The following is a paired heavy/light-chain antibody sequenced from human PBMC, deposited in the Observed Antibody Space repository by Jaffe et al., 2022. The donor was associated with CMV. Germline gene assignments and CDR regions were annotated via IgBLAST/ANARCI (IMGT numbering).Light chain of an antibody. CDR2: ANT. CDR1: SSNIGAGYN. Sequence: QSVLTQPPSVSGAPGQRVIISCTGSSSNIGAGYNVHWYQQLPGTAPKLLISANTNRPSGVPDRFSGSKSGTSASLAITGLQSEDEADYYCQSYDSSLSAWVFGGGTKLTVL. J-gene: IGLJ3*02. V-gene: IGLV1-40*01. CDR3: QSYDSSLSAWV.
Heavy chain of an antibody. CDR2: IYYTGST. Sequence: QEQLQESGPGLVKPSETLSLTCTVSGGSITNHYWSWIRQPPGKGLEWIGYIYYTGSTNYNPSLKSRVTISADTSKNQFSLNLRSVTAADTAVYYCARETNNWLDPWGQGTLVTVSS. CDR3: ARETNNWLDP. CDR1: GGSITNHY. J-gene: IGHJ5*02. V-gene: IGHV4-59*11.